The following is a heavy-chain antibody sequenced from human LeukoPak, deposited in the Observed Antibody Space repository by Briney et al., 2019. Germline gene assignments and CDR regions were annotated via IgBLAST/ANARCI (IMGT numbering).Heavy chain of an antibody. V-gene: IGHV3-15*01. CDR2: IKSKSDGGTA. J-gene: IGHJ4*02. CDR3: TTLSVAGRRADY. CDR1: GFTFSDAC. D-gene: IGHD2-15*01. Sequence: PRGPLRLSCAASGFTFSDACLIGVRQAPGKGLKWVGRIKSKSDGGTADYAAPVKGRFTISRDDSKNTLFLQMNTLKTEDTAVYHCTTLSVAGRRADYWGQRTLVTVSS.